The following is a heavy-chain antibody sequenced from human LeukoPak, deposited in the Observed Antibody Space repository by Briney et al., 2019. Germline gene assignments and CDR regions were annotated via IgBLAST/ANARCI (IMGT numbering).Heavy chain of an antibody. CDR1: GGSISSGGYY. D-gene: IGHD3-10*01. CDR3: ARARMGGITMVRGAKYYFDY. J-gene: IGHJ4*02. Sequence: SETLSLTCTVSGGSISSGGYYWSWIRQHPGKGLEWIRYIYYSGSTYYNPSLKSRVTISVDTSKNQFSLKLSSVTAADTAVYYCARARMGGITMVRGAKYYFDYWGQGTLVTVSS. V-gene: IGHV4-31*03. CDR2: IYYSGST.